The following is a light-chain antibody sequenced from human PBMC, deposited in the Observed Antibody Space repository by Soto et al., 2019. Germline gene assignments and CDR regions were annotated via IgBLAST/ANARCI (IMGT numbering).Light chain of an antibody. V-gene: IGKV3-20*01. CDR3: QQYSHWPLT. CDR2: GAS. Sequence: EIVLTQSPGTLSLSPGERATLSCRASQSVSNNYLAWYQQKPGQAPRLLIYGASNRATGIPDRFSGSGSGTDFTLTISRLEPEDFAVYYCQQYSHWPLTFGGGTKVEIK. J-gene: IGKJ4*01. CDR1: QSVSNNY.